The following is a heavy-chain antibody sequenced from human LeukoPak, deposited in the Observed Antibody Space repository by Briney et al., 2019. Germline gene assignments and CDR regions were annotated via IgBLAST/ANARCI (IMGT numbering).Heavy chain of an antibody. Sequence: ASVKVSCKASGYTFTSYGISWVRQAPGQGLEWMGWISGYNGNTNYAQKLQGRVTMTTDTSTSTAYMELRSLRSEDTAVYYCARSINGDSQYYYYYYMDVWGKGTTVTVSS. J-gene: IGHJ6*03. V-gene: IGHV1-18*01. D-gene: IGHD4-17*01. CDR3: ARSINGDSQYYYYYYMDV. CDR2: ISGYNGNT. CDR1: GYTFTSYG.